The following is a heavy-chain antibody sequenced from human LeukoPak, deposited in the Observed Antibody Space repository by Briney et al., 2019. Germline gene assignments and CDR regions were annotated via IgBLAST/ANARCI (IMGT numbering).Heavy chain of an antibody. CDR3: ARGQGSDIYNWFDP. V-gene: IGHV3-21*01. CDR2: ISSSSSYI. CDR1: GFTFSSYS. Sequence: GGSLRLSCAASGFTFSSYSMNWVRQAPGKGLEWVSSISSSSSYIYYADSVEGRFTISRDNAKNSLYLQMNSLRAEDTAVYYCARGQGSDIYNWFDPWGQGTLVTVSS. J-gene: IGHJ5*02.